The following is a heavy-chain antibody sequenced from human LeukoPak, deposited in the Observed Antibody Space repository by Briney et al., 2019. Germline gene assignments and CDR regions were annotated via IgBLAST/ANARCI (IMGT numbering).Heavy chain of an antibody. CDR3: ARVALTPGGAFDI. J-gene: IGHJ3*02. CDR1: GGSISSRNYY. Sequence: PLETLSLTCTVSGGSISSRNYYWGWIRQPPGKGLEWIGSIYYSGSTYYSPSLKSRVTISVDTSKNQFSLKLSSVTAADTAVYYCARVALTPGGAFDIWGQGTMVTVSS. D-gene: IGHD2-15*01. V-gene: IGHV4-39*07. CDR2: IYYSGST.